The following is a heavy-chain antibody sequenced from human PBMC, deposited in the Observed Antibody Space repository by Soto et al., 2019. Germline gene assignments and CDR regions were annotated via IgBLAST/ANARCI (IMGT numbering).Heavy chain of an antibody. D-gene: IGHD3-16*01. CDR3: ARVNIMIEQGAFDI. V-gene: IGHV3-53*02. J-gene: IGHJ3*02. CDR2: LYSGGST. CDR1: GFTVSSNY. Sequence: EVQLVETGGGLIQPGGSLRLSCAASGFTVSSNYMTWVRQAPGKGLEWVSVLYSGGSTYYADSVKGRFTISRDNSKNTLYLQMNSLRAEDTAVYYCARVNIMIEQGAFDIWGQGTMVTVSS.